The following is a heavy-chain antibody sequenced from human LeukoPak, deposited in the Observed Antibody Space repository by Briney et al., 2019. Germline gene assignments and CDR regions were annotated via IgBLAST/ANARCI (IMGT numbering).Heavy chain of an antibody. J-gene: IGHJ4*02. CDR2: IKDDGSEK. D-gene: IGHD4-17*01. CDR1: GVNFDNYW. CDR3: ASDYGDFADY. V-gene: IGHV3-7*01. Sequence: GGSLRHSCAASGVNFDNYWMSWVRQAPGKGLEWVANIKDDGSEKHYVDSVKGRFTVSRDNAKNSLYLQMNSLRAEDTAVYYCASDYGDFADYWGQGTLVTVSS.